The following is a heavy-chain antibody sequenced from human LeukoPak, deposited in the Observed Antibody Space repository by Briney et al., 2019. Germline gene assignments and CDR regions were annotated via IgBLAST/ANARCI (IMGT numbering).Heavy chain of an antibody. CDR2: IKQEGSEK. D-gene: IGHD3-10*01. J-gene: IGHJ4*02. V-gene: IGHV3-7*03. Sequence: GGSLRLSCAASGFTFSNYWMSWVRQAPGKGLEWVANIKQEGSEKYYVDSVKGRFTISRDNAKNSLYLQMNSLRAEDTAVYYCARDRNYYDSGSHYNDYWGQGTLVTVSS. CDR1: GFTFSNYW. CDR3: ARDRNYYDSGSHYNDY.